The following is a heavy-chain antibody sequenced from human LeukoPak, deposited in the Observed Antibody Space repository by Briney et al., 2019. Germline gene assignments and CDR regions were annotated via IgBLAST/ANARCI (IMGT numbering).Heavy chain of an antibody. CDR3: ARTRYSAFDI. J-gene: IGHJ3*02. D-gene: IGHD5-12*01. V-gene: IGHV3-7*01. Sequence: GGSLRLSCAASGFIFSSYWMSWVRQPPGKGLEWVANIKHDGSEKYYVDSVKGRFTISRDSAKNSLYLQMNSLRVEDTAVYFCARTRYSAFDIWGQGTMVTVSS. CDR1: GFIFSSYW. CDR2: IKHDGSEK.